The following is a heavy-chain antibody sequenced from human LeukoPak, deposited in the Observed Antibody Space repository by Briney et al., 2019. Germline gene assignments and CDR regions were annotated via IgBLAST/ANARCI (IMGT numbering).Heavy chain of an antibody. Sequence: SETLSLTCTVSGGSISSSSYYWGWIRQPPGKGLEWIGSIYYSGSTYYNPSLKSRVTISVDTSKNQFSLKLSSVTAADTAVYYCARVRGRYFDWFVEAFDIWGQGTLVTVSS. CDR3: ARVRGRYFDWFVEAFDI. D-gene: IGHD3-9*01. CDR2: IYYSGST. CDR1: GGSISSSSYY. V-gene: IGHV4-39*07. J-gene: IGHJ4*02.